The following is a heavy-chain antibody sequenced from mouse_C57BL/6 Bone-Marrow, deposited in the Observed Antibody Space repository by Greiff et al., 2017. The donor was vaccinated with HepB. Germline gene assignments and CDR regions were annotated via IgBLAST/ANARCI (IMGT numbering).Heavy chain of an antibody. CDR2: FHPNNDDT. D-gene: IGHD1-1*01. Sequence: VQLQQSGAELVKPGASVKMSCKASGYTFTTYPIEWMKQNHGKSLEWIGNFHPNNDDTKYNEKFKGKATLTVEKSSSTVYLELSRLTSDDSAVYYCARGYGSSYAWFAYWGQGTLVTVSA. V-gene: IGHV1-47*01. CDR1: GYTFTTYP. J-gene: IGHJ3*01. CDR3: ARGYGSSYAWFAY.